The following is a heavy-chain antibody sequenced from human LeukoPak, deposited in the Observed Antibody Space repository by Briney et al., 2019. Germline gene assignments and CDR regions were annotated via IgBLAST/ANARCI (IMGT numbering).Heavy chain of an antibody. CDR3: ARDLGYYDSSGMYYFDY. V-gene: IGHV3-21*01. J-gene: IGHJ4*02. CDR2: ISSSSSYI. Sequence: GGSLRLSCAASGFTFSSYSMNWVRQAPGKGLEWVSSISSSSSYIYYADSVKGRFTISRDNAKNSLYLQMNSLRAEDTAVYYCARDLGYYDSSGMYYFDYWGQGTLVTVSS. CDR1: GFTFSSYS. D-gene: IGHD3-22*01.